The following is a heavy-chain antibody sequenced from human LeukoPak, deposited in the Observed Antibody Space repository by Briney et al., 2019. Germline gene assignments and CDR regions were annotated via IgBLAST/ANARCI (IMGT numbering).Heavy chain of an antibody. Sequence: ASVKVSCKTSGYTFTDYYIHWVRQARGQGLGWMGWINPNTIVTNYAQKFRGRVTMTRDTAINTVYMYLTSLSSDDTAVYYCVRGDEGIDVTGGPSEFWGQGTLVTVSS. CDR1: GYTFTDYY. CDR2: INPNTIVT. J-gene: IGHJ4*02. V-gene: IGHV1-2*02. CDR3: VRGDEGIDVTGGPSEF. D-gene: IGHD2-21*02.